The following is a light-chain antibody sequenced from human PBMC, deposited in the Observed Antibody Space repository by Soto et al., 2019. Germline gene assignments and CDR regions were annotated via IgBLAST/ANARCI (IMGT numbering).Light chain of an antibody. CDR1: SSDVGGYNY. J-gene: IGLJ1*01. V-gene: IGLV2-14*01. CDR3: SSYTSSSTS. CDR2: DVS. Sequence: QSALAQPAYGSGSPGQAITISCTGTSSDVGGYNYVSWYQQHPGKAPKLMIYDVSNRPSGVSNRFSGSKSGNTASLTISGLQAEDEADYYCSSYTSSSTSFETGTKVTVL.